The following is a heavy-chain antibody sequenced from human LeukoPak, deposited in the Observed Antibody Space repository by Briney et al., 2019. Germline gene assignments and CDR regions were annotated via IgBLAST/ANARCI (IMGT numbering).Heavy chain of an antibody. CDR1: GFTFSSYA. V-gene: IGHV3-23*01. CDR3: AKDYSSGWYDY. D-gene: IGHD6-19*01. J-gene: IGHJ4*02. Sequence: GGSLRLSCAASGFTFSSYAMSWVRQAPGKGLEWVSAISGSGGSTYYADSVKGRFTISRDNSKNTLSLQLNSLRAEDTAVYYCAKDYSSGWYDYWGQGTLVTVSS. CDR2: ISGSGGST.